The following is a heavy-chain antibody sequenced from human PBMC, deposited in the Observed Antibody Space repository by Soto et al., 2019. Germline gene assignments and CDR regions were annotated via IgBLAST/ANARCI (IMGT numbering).Heavy chain of an antibody. V-gene: IGHV1-18*01. J-gene: IGHJ4*02. CDR2: ISTYNGNT. Sequence: QVQLVQSGAEVKKPGASVKVSCKASGYTFTNFGISWVRQAPGQGLEWMGWISTYNGNTTYPQKFQGRVTTTTDTXXXXXXXXXXXXXXXXXXXXXXXXXXXXIAYWGPGTLVTVSS. CDR1: GYTFTNFG. CDR3: XXXXXXIAY.